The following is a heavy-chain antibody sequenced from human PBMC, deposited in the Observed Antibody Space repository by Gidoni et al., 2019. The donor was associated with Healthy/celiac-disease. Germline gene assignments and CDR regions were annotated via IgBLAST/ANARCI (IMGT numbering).Heavy chain of an antibody. CDR1: GFTFSSYD. CDR2: IGTAGDT. J-gene: IGHJ6*02. Sequence: EVQLVESGGGLVQPGGSLRLSCAASGFTFSSYDMHWVRQATGKGLEWVSAIGTAGDTSYPGSVKGRFNISREKAKNSLYHQMNSLRAGDTAVYYCARGGPRTTFKYYGMDVWGQGTTVTVSS. D-gene: IGHD1-7*01. CDR3: ARGGPRTTFKYYGMDV. V-gene: IGHV3-13*01.